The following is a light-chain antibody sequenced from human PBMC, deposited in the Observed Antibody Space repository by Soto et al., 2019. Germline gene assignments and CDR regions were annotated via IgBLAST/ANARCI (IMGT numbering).Light chain of an antibody. J-gene: IGKJ2*01. CDR3: QQYGTSPQT. CDR2: GAS. CDR1: QSVSSSY. Sequence: EIVLTQSPGTLSLSPGERATLSCRASQSVSSSYLAWYRQKPGQAPRLLIYGASSRATGIPDRFSGSGSGTDFILTISRLEPEDFAVYYCQQYGTSPQTFGQGTKVEIK. V-gene: IGKV3-20*01.